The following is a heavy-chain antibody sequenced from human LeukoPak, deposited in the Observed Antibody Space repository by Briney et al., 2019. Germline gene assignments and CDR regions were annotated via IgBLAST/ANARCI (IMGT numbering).Heavy chain of an antibody. CDR2: ISSNGGST. CDR1: GFTFSSYA. V-gene: IGHV3-64D*06. Sequence: PGGSLRLSCSASGFTFSSYAMHWVRQAPGKGLEYVSAISSNGGSTYYADSVKGRFTISRDNSKNTLYLQMSSLRAEDTAVYYCVKEALWFGELMEYWGQGTLVTVSS. D-gene: IGHD3-10*01. J-gene: IGHJ4*02. CDR3: VKEALWFGELMEY.